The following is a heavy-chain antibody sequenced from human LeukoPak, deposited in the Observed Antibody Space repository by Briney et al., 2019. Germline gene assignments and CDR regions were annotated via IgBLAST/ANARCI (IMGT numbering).Heavy chain of an antibody. CDR2: ISGSGDLT. J-gene: IGHJ4*02. V-gene: IGHV3-23*01. Sequence: GGSLRLSCAASGFTFSNYAMTWVRQAPGKGLEWVLTISGSGDLTYFADSVKGRFTISRDNSKNTLYLQMNSLRAEDTALYYCSKDAGSGTYGTFDYWGQGTLVIVSS. CDR1: GFTFSNYA. D-gene: IGHD3-10*01. CDR3: SKDAGSGTYGTFDY.